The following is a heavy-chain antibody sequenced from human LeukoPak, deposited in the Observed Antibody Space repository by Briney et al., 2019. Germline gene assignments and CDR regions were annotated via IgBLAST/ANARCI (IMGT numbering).Heavy chain of an antibody. CDR1: GGSISSGSYY. V-gene: IGHV4-61*02. CDR3: ARHKRLLREGVQH. CDR2: IYTSGST. J-gene: IGHJ1*01. D-gene: IGHD3-22*01. Sequence: SETLSLTCTVSGGSISSGSYYWSWIRQPAGKGLEWIGRIYTSGSTNYNPSLKSRVTISVDTSKNQFSLKLSSVTAADTAVYYCARHKRLLREGVQHWGQGTLVTVSS.